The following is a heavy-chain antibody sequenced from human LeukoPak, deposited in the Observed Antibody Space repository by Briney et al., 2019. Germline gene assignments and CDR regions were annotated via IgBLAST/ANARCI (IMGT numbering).Heavy chain of an antibody. CDR2: INPNSGGT. CDR3: ARDPPEQWLGGDWFDP. Sequence: ASVKVSCKASGYTFTGYYMHWVRQAPGQGLEWMGWINPNSGGTNYAQKFQGRVTMTRDTSISTAYMELSRLRSDDTAVYYCARDPPEQWLGGDWFDPWGQGTLVTVSS. D-gene: IGHD6-19*01. V-gene: IGHV1-2*02. CDR1: GYTFTGYY. J-gene: IGHJ5*02.